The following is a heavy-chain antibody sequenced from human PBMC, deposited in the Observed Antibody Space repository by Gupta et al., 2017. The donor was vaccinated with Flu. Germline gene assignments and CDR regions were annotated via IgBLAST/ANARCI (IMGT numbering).Heavy chain of an antibody. CDR1: GFTFSSYA. J-gene: IGHJ6*02. D-gene: IGHD3-10*01. V-gene: IGHV3-23*01. CDR2: IRGSGCHT. CDR3: AKVRGWDYYYGMDV. Sequence: EVQLLESGGGLVQPGGSLRLSCAASGFTFSSYAMSWVRQNPGKGLEWVSAIRGSGCHTYYADSVKGRFTISRDNSQNTLNLQMNSLRAEDTAVYYCAKVRGWDYYYGMDVWGQGTTVTVSS.